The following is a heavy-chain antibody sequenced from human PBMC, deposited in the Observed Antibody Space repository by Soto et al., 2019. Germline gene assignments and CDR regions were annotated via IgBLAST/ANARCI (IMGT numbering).Heavy chain of an antibody. CDR1: GYTLAELS. CDR3: ATLRYFDWLSPRSNDY. J-gene: IGHJ4*02. CDR2: FDPEDGET. Sequence: ASVKVSCKVSGYTLAELSMHWVRQAPGKGLEWMGGFDPEDGETIYAQKFQGRVTMTEDTSTDTAYMELSSLRSEDTAVYYCATLRYFDWLSPRSNDYWGQGTLVTVSS. D-gene: IGHD3-9*01. V-gene: IGHV1-24*01.